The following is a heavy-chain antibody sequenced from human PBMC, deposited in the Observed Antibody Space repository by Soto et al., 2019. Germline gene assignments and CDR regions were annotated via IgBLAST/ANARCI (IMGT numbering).Heavy chain of an antibody. J-gene: IGHJ5*02. CDR2: IYYSGST. CDR3: ATRITMIAREYWFDP. D-gene: IGHD3-22*01. CDR1: GGSISSSSYY. Sequence: QLQLQESGPGLVKPSETLSLTCTVSGGSISSSSYYWGWIRQPPGKGLEWIGSIYYSGSTYYNPSLKSRVTTXXDXSXXHFYLKLSSVPAADTAVYYCATRITMIAREYWFDPWGQGTLVTVSS. V-gene: IGHV4-39*02.